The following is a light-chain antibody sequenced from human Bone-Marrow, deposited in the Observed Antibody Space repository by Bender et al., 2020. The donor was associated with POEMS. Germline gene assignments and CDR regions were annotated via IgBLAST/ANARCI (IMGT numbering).Light chain of an antibody. J-gene: IGLJ3*02. CDR2: SSH. V-gene: IGLV2-14*03. CDR3: AVWDDSLNGWV. Sequence: QSALTQPASVSGSPGQSITISCAGTSSDVGGYDYVSWYQHHPGKAPKLLIYSSHRRPSEVPDRFSGSRSGTSASLAISGLQSEDEADYYCAVWDDSLNGWVFGGGTKLTVL. CDR1: SSDVGGYDY.